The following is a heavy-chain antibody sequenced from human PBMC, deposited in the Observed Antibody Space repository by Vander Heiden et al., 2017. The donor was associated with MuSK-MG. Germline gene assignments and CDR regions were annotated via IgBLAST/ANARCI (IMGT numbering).Heavy chain of an antibody. D-gene: IGHD1-26*01. CDR1: GFTVRRYA. V-gene: IGHV3-23*01. CDR2: ISGSGGST. CDR3: ARALLSGSYPYYFDY. Sequence: EVQLLEFGGGLVQPGGSLRLSCAASGFTVRRYAMSWVRQAPGKGLEWVSPISGSGGSTYHADSVKGRFTISRDNSKNTLYLQMNSLRAEDTAVYYCARALLSGSYPYYFDYWGQGTLVTVSS. J-gene: IGHJ4*02.